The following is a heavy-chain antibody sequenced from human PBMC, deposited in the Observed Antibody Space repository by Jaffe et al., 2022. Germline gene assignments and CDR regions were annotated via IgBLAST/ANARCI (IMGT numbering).Heavy chain of an antibody. CDR1: GGSISSYY. CDR3: ARTHGSGSYYLGGYYYMDV. J-gene: IGHJ6*03. V-gene: IGHV4-59*01. CDR2: IYYSGST. D-gene: IGHD3-10*01. Sequence: QVQLQESGPGLVKPSETLSLTCTVSGGSISSYYWSWIRQPPGKGLEWIGYIYYSGSTNYNPSLKSRVTISVDTSKNQFSLKLSSVTAADTAVYYCARTHGSGSYYLGGYYYMDVWGKGTTVTVSS.